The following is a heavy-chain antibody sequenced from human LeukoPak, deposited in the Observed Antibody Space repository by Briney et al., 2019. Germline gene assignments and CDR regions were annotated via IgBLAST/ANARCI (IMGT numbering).Heavy chain of an antibody. Sequence: ASVKVSCKASGYTFTSYDINWVRQAHGQGLEWMGWINPVTGKTGYAQKFQGRVTVTSNSSINTAYMDLSGLRSEDTAVYFCARRYTYGSDFDHWGQGTLVTVSS. J-gene: IGHJ4*02. D-gene: IGHD5-18*01. CDR1: GYTFTSYD. CDR3: ARRYTYGSDFDH. V-gene: IGHV1-8*01. CDR2: INPVTGKT.